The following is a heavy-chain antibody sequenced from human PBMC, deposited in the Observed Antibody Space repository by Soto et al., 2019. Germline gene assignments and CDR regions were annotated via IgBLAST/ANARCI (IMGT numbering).Heavy chain of an antibody. V-gene: IGHV4-39*01. CDR3: ARHGRDSGSYLTYGMDV. Sequence: ESLSLTCTVSGGSISSSSYYWGWIRQPPGKGLEWIGSIYYSGSTYYNPSLKSRVTISVDTSKNQFSLKLSSVTAADTAVYYCARHGRDSGSYLTYGMDVWGQGTTV. J-gene: IGHJ6*02. D-gene: IGHD1-26*01. CDR2: IYYSGST. CDR1: GGSISSSSYY.